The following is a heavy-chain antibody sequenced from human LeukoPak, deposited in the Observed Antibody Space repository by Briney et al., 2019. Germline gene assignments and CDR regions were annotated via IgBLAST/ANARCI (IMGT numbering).Heavy chain of an antibody. Sequence: GGSLRLSCAASGFTFSSYGMHWVRQAPGKGLEWVAVIWYDGSNKYYADSVKGRFTISRDNSKNTLYLQMNSLRAEDTALYYCGRDARSGSYYYYYGMDVWGQGTTVTVSS. CDR1: GFTFSSYG. CDR3: GRDARSGSYYYYYGMDV. J-gene: IGHJ6*02. V-gene: IGHV3-33*01. D-gene: IGHD1-26*01. CDR2: IWYDGSNK.